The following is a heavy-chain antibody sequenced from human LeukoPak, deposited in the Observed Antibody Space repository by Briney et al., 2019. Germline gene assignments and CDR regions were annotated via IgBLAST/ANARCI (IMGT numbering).Heavy chain of an antibody. CDR3: ARGSNYVSDYYFDV. CDR1: GVSLRGYY. D-gene: IGHD4-11*01. Sequence: PSETLSLTCAAYGVSLRGYYWSWIRQSPEKGLEWIGEVNHEGDSIYSPSLKSRLTLSVDMSKNQFSLNLRSVTAADTAVYLCARGSNYVSDYYFDVWGKGTTVIVSS. J-gene: IGHJ6*03. V-gene: IGHV4-34*01. CDR2: VNHEGDS.